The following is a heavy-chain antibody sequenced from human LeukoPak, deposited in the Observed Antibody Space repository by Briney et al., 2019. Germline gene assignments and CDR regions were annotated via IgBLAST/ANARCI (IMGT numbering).Heavy chain of an antibody. CDR1: GFTFSSYA. Sequence: PGRSLRLSCAASGFTFSSYAMHWVRQAPGKGLGWVAVISYDGSNKYYADSVKGRFTISRDNSKNTLYLQMNSLRAEDTAVYYCAKDRGDYYDSSGYYSGGFDIWGQGTMVTVSS. CDR2: ISYDGSNK. V-gene: IGHV3-30*18. CDR3: AKDRGDYYDSSGYYSGGFDI. D-gene: IGHD3-22*01. J-gene: IGHJ3*02.